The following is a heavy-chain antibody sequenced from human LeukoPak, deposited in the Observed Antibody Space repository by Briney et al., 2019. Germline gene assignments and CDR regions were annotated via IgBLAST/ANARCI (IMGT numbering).Heavy chain of an antibody. V-gene: IGHV4-4*02. CDR2: IFQSGST. D-gene: IGHD3-22*01. J-gene: IGHJ4*02. Sequence: SGTLSLTCAVSGGSISTNYWWTWVRQPPGKGLEWIAEIFQSGSTNYNLSLKSRVTISVDKSKNQFSLKLSSLTAADTAVYYCARRDDSSGYHKIFDYWGPGTLVTVSS. CDR1: GGSISTNYW. CDR3: ARRDDSSGYHKIFDY.